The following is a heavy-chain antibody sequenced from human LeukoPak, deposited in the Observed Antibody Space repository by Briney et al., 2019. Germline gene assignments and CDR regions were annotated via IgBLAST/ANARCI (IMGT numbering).Heavy chain of an antibody. CDR1: GFTFDDYA. V-gene: IGHV3-9*01. D-gene: IGHD3-22*01. CDR3: AKDRGVSSGYFGEFDP. CDR2: IRWNSGSI. Sequence: PGRSLRLSCAASGFTFDDYAMHWVRHAPGKGLERGSGIRWNSGSIGYADSVKGRFTISRDNAKNSLYLQMNSLRAEDTALYYCAKDRGVSSGYFGEFDPWGQGTLVTVSS. J-gene: IGHJ5*02.